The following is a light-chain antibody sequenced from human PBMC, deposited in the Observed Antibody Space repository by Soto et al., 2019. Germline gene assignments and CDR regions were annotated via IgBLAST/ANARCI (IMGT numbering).Light chain of an antibody. CDR1: QSISSY. V-gene: IGKV1-39*01. Sequence: DIQLTQSPSSLSASVGDRVTITCRASQSISSYLNWYRQKPGQAPNLLIFDASSLQSGVPSRFSGSGSGTDFTLTIRSLQLEDFATDYCQQSYSTPVTFGPGTKVDIK. J-gene: IGKJ3*01. CDR3: QQSYSTPVT. CDR2: DAS.